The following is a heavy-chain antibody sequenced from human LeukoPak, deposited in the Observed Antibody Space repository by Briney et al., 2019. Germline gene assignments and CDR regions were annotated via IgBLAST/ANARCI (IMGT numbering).Heavy chain of an antibody. CDR1: GFTFSVYW. D-gene: IGHD3-22*01. J-gene: IGHJ1*01. CDR2: MKQDGSEK. CDR3: ARERGYYDNSGYLPTTYFQH. V-gene: IGHV3-7*01. Sequence: GGSLRLSCAASGFTFSVYWMGWVRQAPGKGLEWVANMKQDGSEKYYVDSVKGRFTISRDNAKSSLFLQLNSLRAEDTAVYYCARERGYYDNSGYLPTTYFQHWGQGTLVTVSS.